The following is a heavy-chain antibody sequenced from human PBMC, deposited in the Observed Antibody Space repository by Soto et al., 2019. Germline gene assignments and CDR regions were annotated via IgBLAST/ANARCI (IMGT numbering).Heavy chain of an antibody. CDR3: ARSETGRYYYYGMDV. V-gene: IGHV1-46*01. J-gene: IGHJ6*02. Sequence: GASVKVSCKSSGYTFTSYYMHWVRQAPGQGLEWMGIINPSGGSTSYAQKFQGRVTMTRDTSTSTVYMELSSLRSEDTAVYYCARSETGRYYYYGMDVWGQGTTVTVSS. CDR1: GYTFTSYY. CDR2: INPSGGST.